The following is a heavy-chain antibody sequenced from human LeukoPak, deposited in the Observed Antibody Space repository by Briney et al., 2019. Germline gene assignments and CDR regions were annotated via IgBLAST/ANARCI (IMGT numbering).Heavy chain of an antibody. CDR1: GFTLSSYD. J-gene: IGHJ3*02. CDR2: ISGSGGSS. Sequence: GGPLRLSCAASGFTLSSYDMIWARQARGKGVEGVSAISGSGGSSDYADSVKGRFTIPRDNSKNTLYLQMNSLRAEDTAVYYCAKSSLIRGVTLDAFDIWGQGTMVTVSS. V-gene: IGHV3-23*01. CDR3: AKSSLIRGVTLDAFDI. D-gene: IGHD3-10*01.